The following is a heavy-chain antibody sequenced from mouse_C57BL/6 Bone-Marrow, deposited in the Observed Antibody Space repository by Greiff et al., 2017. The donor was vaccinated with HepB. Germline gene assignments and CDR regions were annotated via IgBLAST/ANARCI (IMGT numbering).Heavy chain of an antibody. V-gene: IGHV1-55*01. CDR3: AREGTLATVVATGYFDV. J-gene: IGHJ1*03. D-gene: IGHD1-1*01. Sequence: VQLQQPGAELVKPGASVKMSCKASGYTFTSYWITWVKQRPGQGLEWIGDIYPGSGSTNYNEKFKSKATLTVDTSSSTAYMQLISLTSEDSAVYYCAREGTLATVVATGYFDVWGTGTTVTVSS. CDR2: IYPGSGST. CDR1: GYTFTSYW.